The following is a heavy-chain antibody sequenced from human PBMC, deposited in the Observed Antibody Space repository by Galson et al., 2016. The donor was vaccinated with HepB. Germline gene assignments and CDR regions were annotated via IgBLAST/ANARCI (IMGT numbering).Heavy chain of an antibody. CDR3: AKGTKPWCLEFVCYPLDV. CDR1: GFSFSDYA. CDR2: ITDSGDNA. V-gene: IGHV3-23*01. J-gene: IGHJ6*02. D-gene: IGHD2-8*01. Sequence: SLRLSCAASGFSFSDYAMMWVRRAPGRGLELVSAITDSGDNANYAWSVRGRFTMSRDNSKNTLFLKMDSLRAEDTAVYYCAKGTKPWCLEFVCYPLDVWGQGTTVTVYS.